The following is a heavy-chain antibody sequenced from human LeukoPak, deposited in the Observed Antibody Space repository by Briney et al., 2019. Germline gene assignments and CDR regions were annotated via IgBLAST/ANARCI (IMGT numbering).Heavy chain of an antibody. V-gene: IGHV3-30*01. CDR2: ISYDGSNK. Sequence: GGSLRLSCAASGFTFSSYAMHWVRQAPGKGLERVAVISYDGSNKYYADSVKGRFTISRDNSKNTLYLQMNSLRAEDTAVYYCARGVWRGYSYGVDRGFDYWGQGTLVTVSS. J-gene: IGHJ4*02. CDR3: ARGVWRGYSYGVDRGFDY. CDR1: GFTFSSYA. D-gene: IGHD5-18*01.